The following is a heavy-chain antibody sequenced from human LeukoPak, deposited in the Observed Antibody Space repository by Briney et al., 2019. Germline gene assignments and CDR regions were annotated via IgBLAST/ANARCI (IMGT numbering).Heavy chain of an antibody. J-gene: IGHJ4*02. D-gene: IGHD1-14*01. Sequence: GGSLRLSCAASGFTFSRFAMSWVRQAPGKGLEWVSLIYSGGAIRYADSVKGRFTISRDSSKNTLFLQMNDLTVEDTARYYCARRPGNWGQGILVTVSS. CDR2: IYSGGAI. CDR1: GFTFSRFA. CDR3: ARRPGN. V-gene: IGHV3-23*03.